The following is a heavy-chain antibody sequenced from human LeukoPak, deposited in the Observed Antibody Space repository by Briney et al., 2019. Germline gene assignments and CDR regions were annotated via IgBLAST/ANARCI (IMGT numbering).Heavy chain of an antibody. CDR1: GGSISSGGYS. Sequence: SQTLSLTCAVSGGSISSGGYSWSWIRQPPGKGLEWIGYIYHSGSTYYNPSLKSRVTISVDRSKNQFSLKLSSVTAADTAMYYCARVAYSGYDRPYYFDYWGQGTLVTVSS. V-gene: IGHV4-30-2*01. D-gene: IGHD5-12*01. CDR3: ARVAYSGYDRPYYFDY. J-gene: IGHJ4*02. CDR2: IYHSGST.